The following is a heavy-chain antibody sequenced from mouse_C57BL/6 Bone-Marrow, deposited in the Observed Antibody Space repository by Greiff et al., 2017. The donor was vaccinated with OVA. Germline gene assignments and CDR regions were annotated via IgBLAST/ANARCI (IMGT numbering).Heavy chain of an antibody. V-gene: IGHV5-9-1*02. J-gene: IGHJ3*01. CDR2: ISSGGDYI. CDR3: TTLGGAWFAY. D-gene: IGHD4-1*01. Sequence: EVQRVESGEGLVKPGGSLKLSCAASGFTFSSYAMSWVRQTPEKRLEWVAYISSGGDYIYYADTVKGRFTISRDNARNTLYLQMSSLKSEDTAMYYCTTLGGAWFAYWGQGTLVTVSA. CDR1: GFTFSSYA.